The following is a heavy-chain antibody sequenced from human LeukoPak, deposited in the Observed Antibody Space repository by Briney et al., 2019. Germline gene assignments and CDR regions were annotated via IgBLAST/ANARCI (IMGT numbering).Heavy chain of an antibody. V-gene: IGHV4-34*01. CDR3: ARGYPYGDYRYFDY. CDR1: GGSFSGYY. J-gene: IGHJ4*02. CDR2: INHSGST. Sequence: SETLSLTCAVYGGSFSGYYWSWIRQPPGKGLEWIGEINHSGSTNYNPSPKSRVTISVDTSKNQFSLKLSSVTAADTAVYYCARGYPYGDYRYFDYWGQGTLVTVSS. D-gene: IGHD4-17*01.